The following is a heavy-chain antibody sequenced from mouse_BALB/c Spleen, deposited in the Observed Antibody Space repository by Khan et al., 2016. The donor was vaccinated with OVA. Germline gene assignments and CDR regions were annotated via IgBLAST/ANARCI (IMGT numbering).Heavy chain of an antibody. V-gene: IGHV2-3*01. D-gene: IGHD2-1*01. CDR3: AKWGNTYYAMNY. J-gene: IGHJ4*01. CDR1: GFFLTSYG. CDR2: IWGDGNT. Sequence: QVQLKQSGPGLAAPSQSLSITCTVSGFFLTSYGVHWVRQPPGKGLEWLGDIWGDGNTNYHSALISKLSICTDNSKSQVFLKLNSLQTDDTATYYCAKWGNTYYAMNYWGQGTSVTVSS.